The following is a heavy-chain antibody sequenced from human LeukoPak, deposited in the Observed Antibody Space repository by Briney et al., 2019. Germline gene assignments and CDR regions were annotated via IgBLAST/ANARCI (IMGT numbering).Heavy chain of an antibody. J-gene: IGHJ4*02. CDR2: IRTKAYTYAT. D-gene: IGHD5-24*01. CDR3: AKPSYDYNNFFDY. CDR1: GFTFSGSS. Sequence: GGSLRLSCAASGFTFSGSSMHWVRQASGKGLEWVGRIRTKAYTYATAYAASVSGRFTISRDNSKNTLYLQMNSLRVEDTAVYYCAKPSYDYNNFFDYWGQGTLVTVSS. V-gene: IGHV3-73*01.